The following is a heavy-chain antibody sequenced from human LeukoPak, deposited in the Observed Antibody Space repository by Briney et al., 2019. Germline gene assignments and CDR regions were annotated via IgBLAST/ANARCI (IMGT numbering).Heavy chain of an antibody. V-gene: IGHV4-39*01. CDR1: GCSISSSSYY. Sequence: SETLSLTCTVSGCSISSSSYYWGWIRQPPGKGLEWIGSIYYSGSTYYNPSLKSRVTISVDTSKNQFSLKLNSVTAADTAVYYCARHRYYFDYWGQGTLVTVSS. J-gene: IGHJ4*02. CDR3: ARHRYYFDY. CDR2: IYYSGST.